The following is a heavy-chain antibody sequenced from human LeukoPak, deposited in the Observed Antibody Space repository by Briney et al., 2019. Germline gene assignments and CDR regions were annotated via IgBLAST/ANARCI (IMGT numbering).Heavy chain of an antibody. J-gene: IGHJ6*03. Sequence: GGSLRLSCAASAFTFSNYWMSWVRQAPGRGLEWVANIKQDGSEKYYVDSVKGRFTISRDNAKNSLYLQMNSLRAEDTAVYYCARTITMIRGTNYYYYYMDVWGKGTTVTISS. CDR3: ARTITMIRGTNYYYYYMDV. CDR1: AFTFSNYW. CDR2: IKQDGSEK. D-gene: IGHD3-10*01. V-gene: IGHV3-7*01.